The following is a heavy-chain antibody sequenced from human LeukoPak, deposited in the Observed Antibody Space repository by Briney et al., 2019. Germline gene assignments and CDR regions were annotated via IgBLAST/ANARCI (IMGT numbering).Heavy chain of an antibody. D-gene: IGHD2-2*02. V-gene: IGHV3-21*01. Sequence: GSLRLSCAASGFTFSSYSMNWVRQAPGKGLEWVSSISSSSSYIYYADSVKGRFTISRDNAKNSLYLQMNSLRAEDTAVYYCARDSRYCSSTSCYTYYYGMDVWGQGTTVTVSS. CDR2: ISSSSSYI. J-gene: IGHJ6*02. CDR3: ARDSRYCSSTSCYTYYYGMDV. CDR1: GFTFSSYS.